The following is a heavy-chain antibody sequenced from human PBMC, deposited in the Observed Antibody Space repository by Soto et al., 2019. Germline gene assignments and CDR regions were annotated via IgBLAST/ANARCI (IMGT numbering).Heavy chain of an antibody. CDR1: GGSISSDGYY. D-gene: IGHD1-20*01. CDR3: ARVGGINWFDP. J-gene: IGHJ5*02. CDR2: IYYSGST. Sequence: QVQLQELGPGLVKPSQTLSLTCTVSGGSISSDGYYWSWIREHPGKGLEWIGYIYYSGSTYYNPSLKSRVTISVDTSKNQFSLKLSSVTAADTAVYYCARVGGINWFDPWGQGTLVTVSS. V-gene: IGHV4-31*03.